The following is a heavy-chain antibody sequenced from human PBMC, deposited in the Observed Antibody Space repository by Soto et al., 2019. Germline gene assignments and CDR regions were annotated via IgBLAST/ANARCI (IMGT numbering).Heavy chain of an antibody. CDR2: IYFSGST. CDR1: GGSVSSYY. CDR3: ARDLTAGGWFDS. J-gene: IGHJ5*01. V-gene: IGHV4-59*02. D-gene: IGHD2-21*02. Sequence: SETLSLTCTVSGGSVSSYYWSWIRQPPGKGLEWIGYIYFSGSTNYSPSLKSRLAISLDTSKKQFSLKLSSVTAADTAVYYCARDLTAGGWFDSRGRGTLVLVSS.